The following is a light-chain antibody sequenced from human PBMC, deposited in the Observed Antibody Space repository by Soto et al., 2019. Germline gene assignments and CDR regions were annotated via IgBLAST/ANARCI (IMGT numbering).Light chain of an antibody. CDR2: AVT. J-gene: IGLJ3*02. CDR3: CSYAGSYTVM. CDR1: SGDVGGYNY. Sequence: QAVLTQPRSVSGSPGQSVTISCTGTSGDVGGYNYVSWYQQHPGKVPKLMIYAVTRRPSGVPDRFSGSTSGNTASLTTSGRQAEDEADYYCCSYAGSYTVMFGGGTQLTVL. V-gene: IGLV2-11*01.